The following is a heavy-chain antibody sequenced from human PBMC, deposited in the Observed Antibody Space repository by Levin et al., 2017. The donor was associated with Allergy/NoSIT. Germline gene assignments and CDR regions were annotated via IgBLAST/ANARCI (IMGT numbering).Heavy chain of an antibody. CDR1: GFTFSSYS. Sequence: GGSLRLSCAASGFTFSSYSMNWVRQAPGKGLEWVSSISSSSSYIYYPDSVKGRFTISRDNAKNSLYLQMNSLRAEDTAVYYCARDRSGWYDYWGQGTLVTVSS. D-gene: IGHD6-19*01. CDR2: ISSSSSYI. CDR3: ARDRSGWYDY. V-gene: IGHV3-21*01. J-gene: IGHJ4*02.